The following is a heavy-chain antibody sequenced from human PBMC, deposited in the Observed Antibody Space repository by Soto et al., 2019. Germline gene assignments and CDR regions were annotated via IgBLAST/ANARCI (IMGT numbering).Heavy chain of an antibody. V-gene: IGHV1-3*01. CDR3: ARSILATISPFSPSDV. D-gene: IGHD5-12*01. J-gene: IGHJ6*02. Sequence: QVQLVQSGAEVKKPGASVKVSCKASGYTFTSYAMHWVRQAPGQRLEWMGWINAGNGNTNYSQKFQGRVTITRDTSASTAYMELSSLRSEDTAVYYCARSILATISPFSPSDVWGPGTTVTVSS. CDR2: INAGNGNT. CDR1: GYTFTSYA.